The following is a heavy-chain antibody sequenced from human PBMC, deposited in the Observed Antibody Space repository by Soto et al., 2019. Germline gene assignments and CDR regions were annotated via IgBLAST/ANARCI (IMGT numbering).Heavy chain of an antibody. V-gene: IGHV3-30*03. Sequence: QVQLVESGGGVVQPGTSLRLSCAASGFTFSTYAMHWVRQAPGKGLEWVAMISKDGNDQYYADSVKGRFTVSRDNSKNTVSLQMHSLRPEDTGFYYGARDRWEFTRYFDSWGQGSLVTVSP. CDR3: ARDRWEFTRYFDS. CDR2: ISKDGNDQ. D-gene: IGHD1-26*01. J-gene: IGHJ4*02. CDR1: GFTFSTYA.